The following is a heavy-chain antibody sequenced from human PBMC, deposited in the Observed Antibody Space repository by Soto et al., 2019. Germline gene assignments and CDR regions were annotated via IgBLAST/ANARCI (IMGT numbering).Heavy chain of an antibody. CDR1: GFTFSSYS. D-gene: IGHD1-26*01. Sequence: GGSLRLSCAASGFTFSSYSMNWVRQAPGKGLEWVSYISSSTIYYADSVKGRFTISRDNAKNSLYLQMNSLRDEDTVLYYCAREGIRGSYYTGSDPGGQGTLVTVPS. J-gene: IGHJ5*02. CDR3: AREGIRGSYYTGSDP. CDR2: ISSSTI. V-gene: IGHV3-48*02.